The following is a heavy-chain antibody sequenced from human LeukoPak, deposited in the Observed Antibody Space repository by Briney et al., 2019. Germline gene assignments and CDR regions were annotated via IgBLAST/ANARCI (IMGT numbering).Heavy chain of an antibody. Sequence: SETLSLTCTVSGSSISSYYWSWIRQPPGKGLEWIGYIYYSGSTNYNPSLKSRVTISVDTSKNQFSLKLSSVTAADTAVYYCARHSRSGWYEGYYYGMDVWGQGTTVTVSS. D-gene: IGHD6-19*01. CDR3: ARHSRSGWYEGYYYGMDV. J-gene: IGHJ6*02. CDR2: IYYSGST. CDR1: GSSISSYY. V-gene: IGHV4-59*08.